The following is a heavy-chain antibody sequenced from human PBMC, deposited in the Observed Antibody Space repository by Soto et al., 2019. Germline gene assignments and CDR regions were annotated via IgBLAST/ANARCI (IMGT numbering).Heavy chain of an antibody. V-gene: IGHV1-69*01. J-gene: IGHJ4*02. Sequence: QVQLVQSGAEVKKPGSSVKVSCTASGGTFSDYAFSWVRQAPGQGLEWMGGIIPMFSSSSFAQKFQGRLTFTADDSTSTAYMSLSSLGSADTAMYYCAKDIGFQQHLFVFDLWGTGTLVTVSS. D-gene: IGHD3-10*02. CDR2: IIPMFSSS. CDR1: GGTFSDYA. CDR3: AKDIGFQQHLFVFDL.